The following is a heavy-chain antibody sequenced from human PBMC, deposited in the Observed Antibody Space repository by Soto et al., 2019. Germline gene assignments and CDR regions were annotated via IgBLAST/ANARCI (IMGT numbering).Heavy chain of an antibody. CDR2: ISYDGSNK. Sequence: GGSLRLSCAASGFTFSSYAMHWVRQAPGKGLEWVAVISYDGSNKYYADSVKGRFTISRDNSKNTLYLQMNSLRAEDTAVYYCARVLTRSRDSSGSWGQGTLVTVSS. CDR3: ARVLTRSRDSSGS. CDR1: GFTFSSYA. J-gene: IGHJ4*02. D-gene: IGHD3-22*01. V-gene: IGHV3-30-3*01.